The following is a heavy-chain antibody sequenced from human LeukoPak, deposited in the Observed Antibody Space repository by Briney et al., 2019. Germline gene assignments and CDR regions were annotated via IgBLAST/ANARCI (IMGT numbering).Heavy chain of an antibody. CDR2: IKQDGSEK. J-gene: IGHJ4*02. D-gene: IGHD6-19*01. V-gene: IGHV3-7*05. CDR1: GFTFSNYW. Sequence: PGGSLRLSCAASGFTFSNYWMTWVRQAPGKGLEWVANIKQDGSEKNHVDSVKGRFTISRDNANNSLYLQMNSALTSNKAIYSCARDHYSNGWYREFDYWGQGTLVTVSA. CDR3: ARDHYSNGWYREFDY.